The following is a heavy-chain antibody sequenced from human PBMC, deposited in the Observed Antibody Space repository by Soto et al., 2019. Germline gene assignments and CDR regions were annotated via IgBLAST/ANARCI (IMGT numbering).Heavy chain of an antibody. V-gene: IGHV1-46*01. CDR1: GYTFTNYY. CDR2: IRPSGGRT. CDR3: AREPNESYYFDY. J-gene: IGHJ4*02. Sequence: QVHLVQSGAEVKKPGASVKVSCKASGYTFTNYYIHWVRQAPGQGLEWLGIIRPSGGRTEYAQRFQGRVTMTRDTSTSPVYMELTSLTSEDTAVYYCAREPNESYYFDYWGQGTLVTVSS. D-gene: IGHD5-18*01.